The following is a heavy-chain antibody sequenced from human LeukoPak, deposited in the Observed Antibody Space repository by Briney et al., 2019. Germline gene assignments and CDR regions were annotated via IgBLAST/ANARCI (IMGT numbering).Heavy chain of an antibody. J-gene: IGHJ4*02. Sequence: PSETLSLTCTVSGGSISSYYWSWIRQPAGKGLEWIGRIYTSGSTNYNPPLKRRVTMSVDTSENQFSLKLSSVTAADTAVYYCARDAPMVRGVMGYYFDYWGQGTLVTVSS. V-gene: IGHV4-4*07. CDR1: GGSISSYY. D-gene: IGHD3-10*01. CDR3: ARDAPMVRGVMGYYFDY. CDR2: IYTSGST.